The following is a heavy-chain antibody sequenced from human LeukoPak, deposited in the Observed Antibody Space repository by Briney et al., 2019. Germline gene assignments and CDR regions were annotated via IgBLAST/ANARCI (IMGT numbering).Heavy chain of an antibody. CDR2: IYYSGGT. Sequence: SETLSLTCTVSGGSISSYYWSWIRQPPGKGLGWIGYIYYSGGTNYNPSLKSRVTISVDTSKNQFSLKLRSETAADTAVYYCARSKGSGYSVPWGQGTLVTVSS. V-gene: IGHV4-59*01. CDR3: ARSKGSGYSVP. J-gene: IGHJ5*02. CDR1: GGSISSYY. D-gene: IGHD3-22*01.